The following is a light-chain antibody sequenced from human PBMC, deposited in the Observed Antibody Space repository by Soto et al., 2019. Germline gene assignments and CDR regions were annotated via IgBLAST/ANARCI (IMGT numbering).Light chain of an antibody. V-gene: IGKV3-15*01. CDR2: GAS. CDR1: QSVRSN. J-gene: IGKJ4*01. Sequence: EIVLTQSPATLSVSPGERATLSCRASQSVRSNLAWYQQKPGQGPRLLIFGASTRATDIPARFSGSGSGTEFALTISSLRSEDFAVYYCQQYIHWPPLTSGGGTKVEIK. CDR3: QQYIHWPPLT.